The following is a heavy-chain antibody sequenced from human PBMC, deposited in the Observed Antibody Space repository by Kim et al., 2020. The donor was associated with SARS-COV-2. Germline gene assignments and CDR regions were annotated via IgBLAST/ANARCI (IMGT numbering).Heavy chain of an antibody. CDR1: GGSISGYY. CDR2: INYSGST. J-gene: IGHJ4*02. Sequence: SETLSLTCTVSGGSISGYYWSWIRQPPGKGLEWISYINYSGSTSYNPSLKSRLTISVDTSKNQFSLKLTSVTAADTAVYYCARLDARSSASLFDYWGQEILVTVSS. V-gene: IGHV4-59*08. D-gene: IGHD2-2*01. CDR3: ARLDARSSASLFDY.